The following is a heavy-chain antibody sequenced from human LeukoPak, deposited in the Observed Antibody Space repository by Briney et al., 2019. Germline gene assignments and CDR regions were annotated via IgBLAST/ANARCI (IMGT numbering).Heavy chain of an antibody. V-gene: IGHV3-33*01. CDR3: TRYNNDHFDY. CDR1: GFTFGGYG. J-gene: IGHJ4*02. CDR2: IAYDGSRA. D-gene: IGHD1-14*01. Sequence: GGSLRLSCAGSGFTFGGYGMHWFRQTPGKGLEWVAVIAYDGSRAFYADSVKGRFTISRDNSKNTMSVQMDDLRAEDTAVYYCTRYNNDHFDYWGQGTLVTVYS.